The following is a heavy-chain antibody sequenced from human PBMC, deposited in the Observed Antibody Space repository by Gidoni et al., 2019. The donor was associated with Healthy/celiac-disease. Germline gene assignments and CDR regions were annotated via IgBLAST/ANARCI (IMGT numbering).Heavy chain of an antibody. V-gene: IGHV3-74*01. Sequence: EVQLVESGGGLVQPGGSLRLAGAASGFNISSYWVHWVRQAPGKGLVWVSRINSDGSSPSYADSVKGRFPISRDNANNTLYLQMTSLRAEDTAVYYCARVWSYTVTTGFDPWGQGTLVTVSS. CDR2: INSDGSSP. D-gene: IGHD4-4*01. CDR3: ARVWSYTVTTGFDP. CDR1: GFNISSYW. J-gene: IGHJ5*02.